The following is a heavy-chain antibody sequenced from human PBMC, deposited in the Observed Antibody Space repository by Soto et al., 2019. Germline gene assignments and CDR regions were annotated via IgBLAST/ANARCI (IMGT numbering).Heavy chain of an antibody. J-gene: IGHJ4*02. CDR1: GGSITRRSSY. V-gene: IGHV4-39*01. Sequence: LSLTCIVSGGSITRRSSYWAWIRQPPGKGLEWVGTFYDGNTYHNPSLRSRITIAVDTSKNQFSLKLNSVAAADTAFYYCATTRGLAVGGSFDYWGQGMLVTVSS. CDR3: ATTRGLAVGGSFDY. D-gene: IGHD3-10*01. CDR2: FYDGNT.